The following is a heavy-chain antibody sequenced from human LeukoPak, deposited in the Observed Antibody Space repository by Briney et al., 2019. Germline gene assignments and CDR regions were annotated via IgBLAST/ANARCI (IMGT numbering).Heavy chain of an antibody. CDR1: GGTFSSYA. CDR2: IIPILGIA. J-gene: IGHJ4*02. V-gene: IGHV1-69*04. CDR3: AREWSGGYCSGGSCYRPFDY. D-gene: IGHD2-15*01. Sequence: SVKVSCKASGGTFSSYAISWVRQAPGQGLEWMGRIIPILGIANYAQKFQGRVTITADKPTSTAYMELSSLRSEDTAVYYCAREWSGGYCSGGSCYRPFDYWGQGTLVTVSS.